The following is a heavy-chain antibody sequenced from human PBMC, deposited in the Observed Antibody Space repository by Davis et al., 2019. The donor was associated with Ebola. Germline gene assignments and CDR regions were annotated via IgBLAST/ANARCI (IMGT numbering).Heavy chain of an antibody. CDR1: GFTFSSYG. J-gene: IGHJ6*02. D-gene: IGHD5-18*01. CDR3: AGGYSYAPAYYYHGMDV. Sequence: GESLKISCAASGFTFSSYGMHWVRQAPGKGLEWVAVIWYDGSNKYYADSVKGRFTISRDNSKNTLYLQMNSLRAEDTAVYYCAGGYSYAPAYYYHGMDVWGQGTTVTVSS. CDR2: IWYDGSNK. V-gene: IGHV3-33*08.